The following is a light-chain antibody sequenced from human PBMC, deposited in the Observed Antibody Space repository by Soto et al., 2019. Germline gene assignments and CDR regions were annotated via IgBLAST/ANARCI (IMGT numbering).Light chain of an antibody. Sequence: EIFMTRSPPTLYVSRGESATLSCRASQSVSRQLVWYQQKPGQAPRLLIYGASTRATGIPERFSGSGSGTEFTLTISSLQSEDFAVYYCQQYTNWPKTFGQGTKV. V-gene: IGKV3D-15*01. CDR1: QSVSRQ. CDR2: GAS. CDR3: QQYTNWPKT. J-gene: IGKJ1*01.